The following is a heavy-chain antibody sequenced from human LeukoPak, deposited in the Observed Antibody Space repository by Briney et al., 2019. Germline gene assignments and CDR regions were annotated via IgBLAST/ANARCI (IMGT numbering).Heavy chain of an antibody. CDR1: GFIFSSYS. CDR3: ARDRASGSYRSGLDY. Sequence: GGSLRLSCAASGFIFSSYSMNWVRQAPGKGLEWVSSFSSGGSFIYYADSVKGRFTISRDNAKNSLYLQMNSLRAEDTAVYYCARDRASGSYRSGLDYWGQGTLVTVSS. J-gene: IGHJ4*02. D-gene: IGHD1-26*01. V-gene: IGHV3-21*01. CDR2: FSSGGSFI.